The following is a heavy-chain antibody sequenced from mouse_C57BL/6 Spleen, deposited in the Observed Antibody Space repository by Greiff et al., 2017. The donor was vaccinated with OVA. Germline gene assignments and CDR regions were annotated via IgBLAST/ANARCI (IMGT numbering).Heavy chain of an antibody. V-gene: IGHV1-81*01. Sequence: QVQLQQSGAELARPGASVKLSCKASGYTFTSYGISWVKQRTGQGLEWIGEIYPRSGNTYYNEKFMGKATLTADKSSSTAYMELRSLTSEDSAVYFCARHPHSYGSSYFDYWGQGTTLTVSS. D-gene: IGHD1-1*01. CDR2: IYPRSGNT. CDR3: ARHPHSYGSSYFDY. J-gene: IGHJ2*01. CDR1: GYTFTSYG.